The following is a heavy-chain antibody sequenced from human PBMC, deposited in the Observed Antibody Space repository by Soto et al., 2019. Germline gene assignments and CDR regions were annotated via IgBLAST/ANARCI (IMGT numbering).Heavy chain of an antibody. CDR1: GFTFSSYS. D-gene: IGHD2-2*01. CDR3: ARDSVVVVPAAAAYYYGMDV. Sequence: GSLRLSCAASGFTFSSYSMNWVRQAPGKGLEWVSSISSSSSYIYYADSVKGRFTISRDNAKNSLYLQMNSLRAEDTAVYYCARDSVVVVPAAAAYYYGMDVWGQGTTVTVSS. J-gene: IGHJ6*02. V-gene: IGHV3-21*01. CDR2: ISSSSSYI.